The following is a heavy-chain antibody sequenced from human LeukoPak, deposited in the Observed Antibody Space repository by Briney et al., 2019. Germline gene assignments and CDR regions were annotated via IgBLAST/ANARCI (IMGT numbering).Heavy chain of an antibody. CDR1: GFTFSSYA. J-gene: IGHJ4*02. CDR2: ISYDGSNK. CDR3: ASPTRDGYNFGY. V-gene: IGHV3-30*04. D-gene: IGHD5-24*01. Sequence: GGSLRLSCAASGFTFSSYAMHWVRQAPGKGLEWVAVISYDGSNKYYADSVKGRFTISRDNSKNTLYLQMNSLRAEDTAVYYCASPTRDGYNFGYWGQGTLVTVSS.